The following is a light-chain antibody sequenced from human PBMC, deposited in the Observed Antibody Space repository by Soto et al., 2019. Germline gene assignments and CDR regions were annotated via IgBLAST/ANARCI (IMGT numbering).Light chain of an antibody. V-gene: IGLV6-57*02. CDR3: QSYDSDSQGV. CDR1: SGSIASNY. Sequence: NFMLTQPHSVSESPGRTVTISCTGSSGSIASNYVQWYQQRPGSAPTIVIFEDNQRPSGVPDRFSGSIDTSSNSASLTISGLKTEDEADYYCQSYDSDSQGVFGGGTKVTVL. CDR2: EDN. J-gene: IGLJ3*02.